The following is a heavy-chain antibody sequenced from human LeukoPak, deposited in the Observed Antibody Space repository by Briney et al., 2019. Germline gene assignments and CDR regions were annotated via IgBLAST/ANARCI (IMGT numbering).Heavy chain of an antibody. CDR1: GFTFSSYA. V-gene: IGHV3-23*01. CDR3: AKDLSDSSGYLVHDAFDI. CDR2: ISGSGGST. D-gene: IGHD3-22*01. Sequence: GGSLRLSCAASGFTFSSYAMSWVRQAPGKGLEWVSAISGSGGSTYYADSVKGRFTISRDNSKNTLYLQMNSLRAEDTAVYYCAKDLSDSSGYLVHDAFDIWGQGTMVTVSS. J-gene: IGHJ3*02.